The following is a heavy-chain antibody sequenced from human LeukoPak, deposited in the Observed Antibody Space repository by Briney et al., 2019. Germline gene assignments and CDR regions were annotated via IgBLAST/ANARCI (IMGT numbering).Heavy chain of an antibody. CDR2: MNPNSGNT. CDR3: ATFQPYYYGMDV. D-gene: IGHD2-2*01. CDR1: GYTFTSYD. Sequence: GASVKVSFKASGYTFTSYDINWVRQATGQGLEWMGWMNPNSGNTGYAQKFQGRVTMTRNTSISTAYMELSSLRSEDTAVYYCATFQPYYYGMDVWGQGTTVTVSS. V-gene: IGHV1-8*01. J-gene: IGHJ6*02.